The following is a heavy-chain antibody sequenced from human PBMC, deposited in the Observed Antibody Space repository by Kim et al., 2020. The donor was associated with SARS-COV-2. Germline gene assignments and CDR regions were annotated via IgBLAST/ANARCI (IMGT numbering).Heavy chain of an antibody. V-gene: IGHV1-3*04. Sequence: ASVKVSCKASGYTFTSYAMHWVRQAPGQGLEWMGWINTGNGNTRYSETVQGRVTITRDTSATTAYLELSSLTSEDTAVYHCARGDYLSRVFDYWGQGTLVTVSS. J-gene: IGHJ4*01. CDR2: INTGNGNT. CDR1: GYTFTSYA. CDR3: ARGDYLSRVFDY. D-gene: IGHD4-17*01.